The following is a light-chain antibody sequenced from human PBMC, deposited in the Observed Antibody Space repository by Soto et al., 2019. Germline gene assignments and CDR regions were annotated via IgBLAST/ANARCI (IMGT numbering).Light chain of an antibody. CDR1: QSVSSSY. V-gene: IGKV3-20*01. CDR2: GTS. CDR3: RKYGSSPRT. Sequence: EIVLTQSPGTLSLSPGERATLSCRASQSVSSSYLAWYQQKPGQAPRLLIYGTSSRATGIPDSFSGSGSGTDFTLTISRLEPEGFAVYYCRKYGSSPRTFGQGPKGEIK. J-gene: IGKJ1*01.